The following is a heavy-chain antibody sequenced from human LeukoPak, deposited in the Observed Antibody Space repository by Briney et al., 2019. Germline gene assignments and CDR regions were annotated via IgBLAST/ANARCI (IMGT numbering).Heavy chain of an antibody. J-gene: IGHJ6*03. CDR2: IYYGGST. CDR1: GGPISSSSYY. Sequence: TLSLTCTVSGGPISSSSYYWGWIRQPPGKGLERIGSIYYGGSTYYNPSLESRVFTSVDTSKNQFSLKLSSVTAADTAVYYCARIVPPAGRVVGYYMDVWGKGTTVTVSS. D-gene: IGHD2-8*01. CDR3: ARIVPPAGRVVGYYMDV. V-gene: IGHV4-39*01.